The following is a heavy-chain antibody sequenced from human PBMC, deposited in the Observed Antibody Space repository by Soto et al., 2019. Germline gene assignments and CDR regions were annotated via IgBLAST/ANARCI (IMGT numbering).Heavy chain of an antibody. CDR2: IIPILGIA. J-gene: IGHJ4*02. CDR3: AVGDTAMVPPHFFEVPDY. V-gene: IGHV1-69*02. D-gene: IGHD5-18*01. Sequence: QVQLVQSGAEVKKPGSSVKVSCKASGGTFSSYTISWVRQAPGQGLEWMGRIIPILGIANYAQKFQGRVTITADKSTSTAYMELSSLRSEDTAVYYCAVGDTAMVPPHFFEVPDYWGQGTLVTVSS. CDR1: GGTFSSYT.